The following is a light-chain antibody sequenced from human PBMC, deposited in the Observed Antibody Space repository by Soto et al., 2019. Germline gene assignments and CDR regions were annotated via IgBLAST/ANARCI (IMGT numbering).Light chain of an antibody. CDR2: GNT. CDR3: QSNDNSLSWV. J-gene: IGLJ3*02. Sequence: QSVLTQPPSVSGAPGQRVTISCAGSSSNIGAGHDVHWYQQLPGAAPKLLIYGNTNRPSGVPDRFSASKSGTSASLAITGLQAEDEAHYYCQSNDNSLSWVFGGGTKLTVL. V-gene: IGLV1-40*01. CDR1: SSNIGAGHD.